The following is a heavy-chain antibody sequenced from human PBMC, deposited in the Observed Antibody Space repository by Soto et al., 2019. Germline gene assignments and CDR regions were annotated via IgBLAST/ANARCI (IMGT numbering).Heavy chain of an antibody. CDR3: ARDRAAGGY. Sequence: EVQLVESGGGLVQPGGSLRLSCVASGFSFSIYEMNWVHQAPGKGLEWVAYISSGGNTIHYADSVRGRFTVSRDNARNSLYLQMDTLRVEDTALYYCARDRAAGGYWGQGTLVTVSS. CDR2: ISSGGNTI. CDR1: GFSFSIYE. V-gene: IGHV3-48*03. J-gene: IGHJ4*02. D-gene: IGHD6-13*01.